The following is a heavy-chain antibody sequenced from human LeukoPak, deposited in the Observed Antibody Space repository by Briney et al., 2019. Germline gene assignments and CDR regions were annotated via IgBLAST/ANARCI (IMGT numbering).Heavy chain of an antibody. CDR3: ARGEYDYVWGSYRYTDSWFDP. J-gene: IGHJ5*02. CDR1: GYTFTDYY. D-gene: IGHD3-16*02. CDR2: INPNSGGT. Sequence: ASVKVSCKASGYTFTDYYIHWVRQAPGQGLEWMGWINPNSGGTNYAQKFQGRVTMTRDTSISTAYMELSRLRSDDTAVYYCARGEYDYVWGSYRYTDSWFDPWGQGTLVTVSS. V-gene: IGHV1-2*02.